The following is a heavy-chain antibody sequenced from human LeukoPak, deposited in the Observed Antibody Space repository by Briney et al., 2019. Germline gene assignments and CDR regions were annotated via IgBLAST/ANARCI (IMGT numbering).Heavy chain of an antibody. CDR1: GFTFSSYA. D-gene: IGHD4-11*01. Sequence: PGGSLRLSCAASGFTFSSYAISWVRQAPGKGLEWVSAISGSGGSTYYADSVKGRFTISRDNSRNTLYLQMNSLRAEGTAVYYCANPKRGYSNPHFGYWGQGTLVTVSS. J-gene: IGHJ4*02. CDR3: ANPKRGYSNPHFGY. V-gene: IGHV3-23*01. CDR2: ISGSGGST.